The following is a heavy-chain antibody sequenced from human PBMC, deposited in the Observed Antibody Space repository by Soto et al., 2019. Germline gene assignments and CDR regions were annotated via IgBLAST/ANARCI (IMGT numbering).Heavy chain of an antibody. J-gene: IGHJ6*02. V-gene: IGHV1-69*06. CDR1: GGTFSSYA. CDR2: IIPIFGTA. D-gene: IGHD6-6*01. Sequence: SVKVSCKASGGTFSSYAISWVRQAPGQGLEWMGGIIPIFGTANYAQKFQGRVTITADKSTNTAYMELSSLRSEDTAVYYCARVYVLGSSSLSGMDVWGQGTTVTVSS. CDR3: ARVYVLGSSSLSGMDV.